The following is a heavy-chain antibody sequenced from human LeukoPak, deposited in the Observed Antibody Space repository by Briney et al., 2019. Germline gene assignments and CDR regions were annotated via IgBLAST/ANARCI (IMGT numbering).Heavy chain of an antibody. CDR1: GFTFSSYA. Sequence: PGGSLRLSCAASGFTFSSYAMSWVRQAPGKGVEWVSAISGSGGSTYYADSVKGRFTISRDNSKNTLYLQMNSLRAEDTAVYYCAKVDYGDYASFDYWGQGTLVTVSS. V-gene: IGHV3-23*01. CDR3: AKVDYGDYASFDY. CDR2: ISGSGGST. D-gene: IGHD4-17*01. J-gene: IGHJ4*02.